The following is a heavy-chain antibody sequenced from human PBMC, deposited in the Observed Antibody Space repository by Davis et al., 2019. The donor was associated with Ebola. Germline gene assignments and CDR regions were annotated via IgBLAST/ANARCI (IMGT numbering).Heavy chain of an antibody. CDR1: GGTFSSYA. V-gene: IGHV1-69*06. CDR2: IIPIFGTA. Sequence: AASVKVSCKASGGTFSSYAISWVRQAPGQGLEWMGGIIPIFGTANYAQKFQGRVTITADKSTSTAYMELSSLRSEDTAVYYCAAGSRSPGDYWGQGTLVTVSS. D-gene: IGHD3-10*01. CDR3: AAGSRSPGDY. J-gene: IGHJ4*02.